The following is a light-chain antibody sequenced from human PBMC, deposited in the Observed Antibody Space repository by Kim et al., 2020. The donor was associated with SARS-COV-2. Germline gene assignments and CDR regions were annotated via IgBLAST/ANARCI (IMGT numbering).Light chain of an antibody. CDR1: QSVSRTY. CDR2: GAS. J-gene: IGKJ5*01. V-gene: IGKV3-20*01. CDR3: QQYGSPPIT. Sequence: EIVLTQSPGTLSLSPGERATLSCRASQSVSRTYLGWYQQMPGQAHSLLIYGASNRAPGIPDRFIGSGSGTDFTLTISRLEPEDFAVYFCQQYGSPPITFGPGTRLEIK.